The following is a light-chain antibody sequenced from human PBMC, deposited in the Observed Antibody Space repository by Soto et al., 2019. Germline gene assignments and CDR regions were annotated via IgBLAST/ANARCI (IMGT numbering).Light chain of an antibody. CDR2: DVS. CDR1: SSDVGGYNY. J-gene: IGLJ1*01. CDR3: SSYLRV. V-gene: IGLV2-14*01. Sequence: QSALTQPASLSGSPGQSITISCTGTSSDVGGYNYVSWYQQHPGKAPKLMIYDVSNRPSGVSNRFSGSKSGNTASLTISGLQAEDEADYYCSSYLRVFGTGTQLTVL.